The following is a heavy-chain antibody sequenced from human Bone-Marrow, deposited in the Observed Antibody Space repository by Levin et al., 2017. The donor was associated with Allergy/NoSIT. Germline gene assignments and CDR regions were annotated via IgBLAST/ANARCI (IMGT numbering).Heavy chain of an antibody. J-gene: IGHJ4*02. CDR1: GFTFSTSA. Sequence: GESLKISCTASGFTFSTSAMNWVRQAPGKGLEWVSSIPSSSNYIFYADSAKGRFIISRDNAKNSLFLQMDSLKVEDTAVYYCARGGGSLNYWGQGTLVAVSS. CDR2: IPSSSNYI. CDR3: ARGGGSLNY. D-gene: IGHD3-16*01. V-gene: IGHV3-21*01.